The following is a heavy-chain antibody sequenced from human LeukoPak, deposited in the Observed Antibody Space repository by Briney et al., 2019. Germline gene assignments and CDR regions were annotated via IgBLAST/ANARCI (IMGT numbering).Heavy chain of an antibody. CDR3: ARSSGYYYMDV. V-gene: IGHV3-43*01. Sequence: GGSLRLSCAASGFTFDDYIMHWVRRAPGKGQEWVSLVSWDGDTTYYADSVKGRFTISRDNAKNSLYLQMNSLRAEDTAVYYCARSSGYYYMDVWGKGTTVTISS. D-gene: IGHD5-24*01. J-gene: IGHJ6*03. CDR1: GFTFDDYI. CDR2: VSWDGDTT.